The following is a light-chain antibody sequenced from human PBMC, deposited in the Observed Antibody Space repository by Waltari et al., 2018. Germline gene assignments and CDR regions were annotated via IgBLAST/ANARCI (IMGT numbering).Light chain of an antibody. CDR3: QQGDTVPPT. CDR2: AAS. CDR1: QGISSA. J-gene: IGKJ1*01. V-gene: IGKV1-12*01. Sequence: DVQMTQSPSSVSASVGDRLTITCRASQGISSALAWYQQKPGKAPKLLIYAASALQTGVPSRFSRSGSGTDFTLTISSLQPEDFATYYCQQGDTVPPTFGQGTKVEIK.